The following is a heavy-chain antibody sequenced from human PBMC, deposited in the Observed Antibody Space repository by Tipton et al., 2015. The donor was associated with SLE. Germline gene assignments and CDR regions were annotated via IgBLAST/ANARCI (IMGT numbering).Heavy chain of an antibody. CDR1: GYSISSGYY. Sequence: TLSLTCAVSGYSISSGYYWGWIRQPAGKGLEWIGHIYTSGSTNYNPSLKSRVTISVDTSKNQFSLKLSSVTAADTAVYYCARRKAVAGFDYWGQGTLVTVSS. J-gene: IGHJ4*02. V-gene: IGHV4-61*09. CDR3: ARRKAVAGFDY. CDR2: IYTSGST. D-gene: IGHD6-19*01.